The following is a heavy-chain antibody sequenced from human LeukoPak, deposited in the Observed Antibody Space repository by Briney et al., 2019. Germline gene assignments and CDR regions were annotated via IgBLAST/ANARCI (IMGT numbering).Heavy chain of an antibody. D-gene: IGHD6-13*01. J-gene: IGHJ6*02. CDR1: GYTFTGYY. V-gene: IGHV1-2*02. CDR2: INPNSGGT. Sequence: GASVKVSCKASGYTFTGYYMHWVRQAPGQGLEWMGWINPNSGGTNYAQKFQGRVTMTRDTSISTAYMELSRLRSDDTAVYYCAKDGEEAAAGIMEYGMDVWGQGTTVTVSS. CDR3: AKDGEEAAAGIMEYGMDV.